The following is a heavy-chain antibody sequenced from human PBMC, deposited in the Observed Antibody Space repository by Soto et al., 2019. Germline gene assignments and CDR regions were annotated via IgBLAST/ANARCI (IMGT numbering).Heavy chain of an antibody. Sequence: QVQLVQSGAEVKKPGASVKVSCKASGYTFSRYAVQWVRQAPGQSLEWIGWIHAGNGDTKYSQKFHGRVTLTRDTSANTAYMVLSSLRSEDTAVYYCARVPRYTSDIVEVPAVMFDDWFVPWGQGTLVTVSS. CDR1: GYTFSRYA. CDR2: IHAGNGDT. V-gene: IGHV1-3*01. CDR3: ARVPRYTSDIVEVPAVMFDDWFVP. D-gene: IGHD2-2*01. J-gene: IGHJ5*02.